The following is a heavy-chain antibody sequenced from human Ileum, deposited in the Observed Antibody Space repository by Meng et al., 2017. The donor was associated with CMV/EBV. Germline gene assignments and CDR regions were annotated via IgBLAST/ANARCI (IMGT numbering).Heavy chain of an antibody. V-gene: IGHV3-33*06. J-gene: IGHJ6*02. CDR3: AKDRSRTSGYGMDV. D-gene: IGHD3-10*01. CDR2: IWYDGSNK. Sequence: GGSLRLSCAASGFTFSSYGMHWVRQAPGKGLEWVAVIWYDGSNKYYADSVKGLFTISRDNSKNTQYLQMNSLRAEDTAVYYCAKDRSRTSGYGMDVWGQGTTVTVSS. CDR1: GFTFSSYG.